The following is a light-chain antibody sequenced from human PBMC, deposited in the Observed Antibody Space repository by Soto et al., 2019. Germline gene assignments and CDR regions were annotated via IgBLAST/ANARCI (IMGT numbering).Light chain of an antibody. Sequence: QSVLTQPASVSGSPGQSITISCSGTSRDIGAYNYVSWYQHHPGKVPKLMIYEVNIRPSGISNRFSGSKSGNTASLTISGLQTEDEADYYCTSYTTINTLLFGGGTKLTVL. V-gene: IGLV2-14*01. J-gene: IGLJ2*01. CDR1: SRDIGAYNY. CDR2: EVN. CDR3: TSYTTINTLL.